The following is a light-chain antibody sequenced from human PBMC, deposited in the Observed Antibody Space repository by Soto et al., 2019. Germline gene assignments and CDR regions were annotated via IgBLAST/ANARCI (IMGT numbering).Light chain of an antibody. CDR3: QSYDSSLSGWV. V-gene: IGLV1-40*01. J-gene: IGLJ3*02. CDR1: SSNIGAGYD. CDR2: GNS. Sequence: QPVLTQPPSVSGAPGQRVTISCTGSSSNIGAGYDVHWYQQLPGTAPKLLIYGNSNRPSGVPDRFSGSKSGTSASLAITGVQAEDEAGYYCQSYDSSLSGWVFGGGTKLTVL.